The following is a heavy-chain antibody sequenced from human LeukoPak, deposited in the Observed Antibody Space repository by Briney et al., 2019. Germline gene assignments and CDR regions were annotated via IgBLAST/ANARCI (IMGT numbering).Heavy chain of an antibody. CDR2: IIPIFGTA. V-gene: IGHV1-69*05. D-gene: IGHD1-7*01. CDR3: GRGKLHDYYYYYMDV. J-gene: IGHJ6*03. Sequence: SVKVSCKASGGTFSSYAISWVRQAPGQGLEWMGGIIPIFGTANYAQKFQGRVTITTDESTSTAYMELSSLRSEDTAVYCCGRGKLHDYYYYYMDVWGKGTTVTVSS. CDR1: GGTFSSYA.